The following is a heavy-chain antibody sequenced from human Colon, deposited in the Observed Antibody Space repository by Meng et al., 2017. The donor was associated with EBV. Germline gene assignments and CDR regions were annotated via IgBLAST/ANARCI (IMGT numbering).Heavy chain of an antibody. D-gene: IGHD3-10*01. CDR3: ARRRGGSGRDC. CDR1: GGSISSSHYY. V-gene: IGHV4-39*01. CDR2: IYHSGST. Sequence: QLKLQSLGQGLVLPSRPPSLPCTVSGGSISSSHYYWGWVRQPPGKGLQWIGTIYHSGSTSYNPSLQSRVTMFVDTSKNQFSLMLTSVTATDTAVYYCARRRGGSGRDCWGQGTLVTVSS. J-gene: IGHJ4*02.